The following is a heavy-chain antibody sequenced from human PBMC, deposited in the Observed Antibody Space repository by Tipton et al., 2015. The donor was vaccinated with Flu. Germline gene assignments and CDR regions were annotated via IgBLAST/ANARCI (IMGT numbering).Heavy chain of an antibody. D-gene: IGHD6-19*01. Sequence: TLSLTCSVSGGYVSSGSYFWSWIRQPAGKGLEWIGRFYTSGGTKYSPSLKSRVYISVDKSKNQFSLRLTSMTAADTAVYYCARGLSSGWYSTGYFDYWGQGALVTVSS. V-gene: IGHV4-61*02. J-gene: IGHJ4*02. CDR2: FYTSGGT. CDR3: ARGLSSGWYSTGYFDY. CDR1: GGYVSSGSYF.